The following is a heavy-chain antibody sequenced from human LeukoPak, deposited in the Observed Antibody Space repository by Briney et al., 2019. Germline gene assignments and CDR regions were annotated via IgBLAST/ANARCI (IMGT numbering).Heavy chain of an antibody. Sequence: SETLSLTCTVSGVSISSYYWSWIRQPPGKGLEWSGYIYYSGSTNYNPSLTSRVTISVDTSKNQFSLKLSSVTAADAAVYYCARQTYYYESSGYFPFDYWGQGALVTVSS. CDR1: GVSISSYY. CDR3: ARQTYYYESSGYFPFDY. CDR2: IYYSGST. J-gene: IGHJ4*02. V-gene: IGHV4-59*08. D-gene: IGHD3-22*01.